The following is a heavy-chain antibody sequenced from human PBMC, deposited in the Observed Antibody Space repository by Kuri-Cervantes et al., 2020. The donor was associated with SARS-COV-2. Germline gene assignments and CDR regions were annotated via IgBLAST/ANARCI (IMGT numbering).Heavy chain of an antibody. CDR3: ARTRGSYYTDAFDL. CDR1: GFRFTTYW. V-gene: IGHV5-51*01. D-gene: IGHD1-26*01. Sequence: KVSCEGSGFRFTTYWIGWVRQMPGKGLEWMAIIYPTDSDTRYSPSFQGQVTISADKSISTAYLQWSSLKASDSAMYYCARTRGSYYTDAFDLWGQGTMVTVSS. J-gene: IGHJ3*01. CDR2: IYPTDSDT.